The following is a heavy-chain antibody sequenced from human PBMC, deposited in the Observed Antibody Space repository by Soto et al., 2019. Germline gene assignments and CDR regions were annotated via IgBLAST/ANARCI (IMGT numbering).Heavy chain of an antibody. CDR2: IWYDGSNK. D-gene: IGHD6-6*01. J-gene: IGHJ6*02. Sequence: QVQLVESGGGVVQPGRSLRLSCAASGFTFSSYGMHWVRQAPGKGLEWVAVIWYDGSNKYYAYSVKGRFTISRDNSKNTLYLQMNSLRAEDTAVHYCARDGIAARHLYYYGMDVWGQGTTVTVSS. CDR1: GFTFSSYG. V-gene: IGHV3-33*01. CDR3: ARDGIAARHLYYYGMDV.